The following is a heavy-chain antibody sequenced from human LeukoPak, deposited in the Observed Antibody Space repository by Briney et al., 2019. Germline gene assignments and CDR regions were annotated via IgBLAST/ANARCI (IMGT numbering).Heavy chain of an antibody. D-gene: IGHD3-10*01. CDR1: GGSISSSSYY. J-gene: IGHJ4*02. CDR2: IYYSGST. Sequence: SSETLSLTCTVSGGSISSSSYYWGWIRQPRGKGLEWIGSIYYSGSTYYNPSLKSRVTISVDTSKNQFSLKLSSVTAADTAVYYCARKAYGSGSYNYWGQGTLVTVSS. CDR3: ARKAYGSGSYNY. V-gene: IGHV4-39*07.